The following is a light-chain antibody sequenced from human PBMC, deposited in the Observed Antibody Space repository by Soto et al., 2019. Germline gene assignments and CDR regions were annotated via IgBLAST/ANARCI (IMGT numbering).Light chain of an antibody. Sequence: QPVLTQPPSASGTPGQRVTISCSGSSSTIGSNYVYWYQQLPGMAPKRLIYRNDQRPSGVPDRFSGSKSGTSASLAISGLRSEDEADYFCATWDDSLGGPWMFGGGTKLTVL. V-gene: IGLV1-47*01. CDR2: RND. CDR3: ATWDDSLGGPWM. J-gene: IGLJ3*02. CDR1: SSTIGSNY.